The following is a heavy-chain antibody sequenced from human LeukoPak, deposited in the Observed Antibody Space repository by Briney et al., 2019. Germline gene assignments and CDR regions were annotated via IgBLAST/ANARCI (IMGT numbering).Heavy chain of an antibody. D-gene: IGHD6-6*01. J-gene: IGHJ4*02. Sequence: SETLSLTCTVSGGSISSSSYYWGWIRQPPGKGLEWIGSIYHSGSTYYNPSLKSRVTISVDTSKNQFSLKLSSVTAADTAVYYCARVEYSSNLGDYWGQGTLVTVSS. CDR1: GGSISSSSYY. CDR3: ARVEYSSNLGDY. CDR2: IYHSGST. V-gene: IGHV4-39*07.